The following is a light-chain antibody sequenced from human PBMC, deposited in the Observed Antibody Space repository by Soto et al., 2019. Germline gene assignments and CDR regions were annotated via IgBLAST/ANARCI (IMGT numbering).Light chain of an antibody. CDR3: QQRTNPFT. CDR2: DAS. J-gene: IGKJ3*01. Sequence: EIVLTQSPSTLSLSPGETATLSCRASQSVSTYFAWYQQKPGQAPRLLIYDASSRATGIPARFSGSGSGTDFTLTISILEPEDFAVYYCQQRTNPFTFGPGTKVEIK. CDR1: QSVSTY. V-gene: IGKV3-11*01.